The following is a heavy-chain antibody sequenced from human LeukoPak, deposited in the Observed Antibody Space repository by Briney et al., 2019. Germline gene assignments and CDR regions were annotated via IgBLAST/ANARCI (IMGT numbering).Heavy chain of an antibody. CDR3: ARGNYYDSSGYSISAFEI. J-gene: IGHJ3*02. V-gene: IGHV1-3*01. CDR2: INAGNGNT. Sequence: GASVKVSCKASGFTFTHFGFSWVRQAPGQRLEWMGWINAGNGNTKYSQKFQGRVTITRDTSASTAYMELSSLRSEDTAVYYCARGNYYDSSGYSISAFEIWGQGTMVTVSS. CDR1: GFTFTHFG. D-gene: IGHD3-22*01.